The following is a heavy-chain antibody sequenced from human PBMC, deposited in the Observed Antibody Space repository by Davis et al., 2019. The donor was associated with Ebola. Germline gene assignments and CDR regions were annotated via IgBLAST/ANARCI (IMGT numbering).Heavy chain of an antibody. CDR2: INPSGCST. D-gene: IGHD6-19*01. Sequence: ASVTVSCKASRYTFTSYYMHWVRQAPRQGLEWMGIINPSGCSTSYAQKFQGRVTMTRDTSTSTVYMELSSLRSEDTAVYYCASEGVRAVAEIGANDYWGQGTLVTVSS. J-gene: IGHJ4*02. CDR1: RYTFTSYY. CDR3: ASEGVRAVAEIGANDY. V-gene: IGHV1-46*01.